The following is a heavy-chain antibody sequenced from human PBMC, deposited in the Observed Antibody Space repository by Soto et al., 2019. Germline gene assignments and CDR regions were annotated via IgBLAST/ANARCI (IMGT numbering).Heavy chain of an antibody. CDR3: ARHNYGSGSTYFDY. Sequence: SETLCLTCAVSGGSINSGGYSWNWIRQPPGKGLEWIGYIYYSGSTRSTNYNPSLKSRVTISVDTSKNQFSLKLNSMTAADTAVYYCARHNYGSGSTYFDYWGQGTLDTVSS. J-gene: IGHJ4*02. CDR1: GGSINSGGYS. D-gene: IGHD3-10*01. V-gene: IGHV4-61*08. CDR2: IYYSGSTRST.